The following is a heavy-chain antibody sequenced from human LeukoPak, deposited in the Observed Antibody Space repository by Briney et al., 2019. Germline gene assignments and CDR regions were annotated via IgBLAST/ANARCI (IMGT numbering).Heavy chain of an antibody. V-gene: IGHV1-46*01. J-gene: IGHJ4*02. Sequence: ASVKVSCKASGYTFTTYYIHWVRQAPGQGLEWMGIINPGGGSTTYAQNFQGRFTMTWDMSTTTVYMELRSLRSEDTAVYYCARDPYSSSWYGGYWGQGTLVTVSS. D-gene: IGHD6-13*01. CDR3: ARDPYSSSWYGGY. CDR1: GYTFTTYY. CDR2: INPGGGST.